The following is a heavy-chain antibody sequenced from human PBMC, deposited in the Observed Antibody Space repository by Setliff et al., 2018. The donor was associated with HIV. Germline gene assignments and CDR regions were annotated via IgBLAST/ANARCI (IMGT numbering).Heavy chain of an antibody. CDR3: ARGVGSSWFDS. CDR2: INTNSGDT. V-gene: IGHV1-2*06. CDR1: GYTFTVYY. Sequence: ASVKVSCKASGYTFTVYYMHWVRQAPGQGLGWMGRINTNSGDTKYAQKFQGRVTMTRDTSISTAFMDLSSLRSDDTAMYYCARGVGSSWFDSWGRGTLVTVSS. D-gene: IGHD1-26*01. J-gene: IGHJ5*01.